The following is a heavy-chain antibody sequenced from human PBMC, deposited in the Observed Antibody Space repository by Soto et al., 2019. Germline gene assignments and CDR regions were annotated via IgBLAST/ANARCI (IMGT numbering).Heavy chain of an antibody. Sequence: GESLKISCKGSGYSFTSYWISWVRQMPGKGLEWMGRIDPSDSYTNYSPSFQGHVTISADKSISTAYLQWSSLKASDTAMYYCALGPNYDILTGYYSRRAFDIWGQGTMVT. J-gene: IGHJ3*02. CDR1: GYSFTSYW. CDR2: IDPSDSYT. CDR3: ALGPNYDILTGYYSRRAFDI. D-gene: IGHD3-9*01. V-gene: IGHV5-10-1*01.